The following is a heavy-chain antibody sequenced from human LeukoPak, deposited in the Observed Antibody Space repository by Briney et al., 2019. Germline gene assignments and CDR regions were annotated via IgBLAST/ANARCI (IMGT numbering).Heavy chain of an antibody. CDR1: GFTFSSYA. CDR3: AKERYDSSGYYQENDAFDI. Sequence: GGSLRLSCAASGFTFSSYAMSWVRQAPGKGLEWVSIISGRSDSTYYADSVKGRFTISRDNSKNTLYLQMNSLRAEDTAIHYCAKERYDSSGYYQENDAFDIWGQGTMVTASS. V-gene: IGHV3-23*01. D-gene: IGHD3-22*01. CDR2: ISGRSDST. J-gene: IGHJ3*02.